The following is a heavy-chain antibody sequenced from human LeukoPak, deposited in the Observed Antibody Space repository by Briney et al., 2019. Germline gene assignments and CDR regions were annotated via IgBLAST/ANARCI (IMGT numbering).Heavy chain of an antibody. V-gene: IGHV3-23*01. CDR2: ITGSDDAT. CDR3: AKGPRLNSGYHPDC. CDR1: GFTFTGSA. D-gene: IGHD3-22*01. Sequence: GGSLSLYCAASGFTFTGSAMTWVPQAPGKGLEWVSTITGSDDATYYADSVKGRFTISRDFSKNTVHLLMHSLRVEDTAIYYCAKGPRLNSGYHPDCWGQGTLVTVSS. J-gene: IGHJ4*02.